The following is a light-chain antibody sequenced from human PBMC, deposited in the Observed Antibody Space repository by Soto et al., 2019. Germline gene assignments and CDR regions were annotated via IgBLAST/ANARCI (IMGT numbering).Light chain of an antibody. J-gene: IGLJ2*01. Sequence: QSVLTQPPSASGTPGQRVTISCSGSSSNIGSNNVNWYQQLPGTAPKLLIYSNNQRPSVVPDRFSGSKSGTSASLAISVLQSDDEADYYCAAWDDSLNGPLFGGGTKVTVL. CDR3: AAWDDSLNGPL. CDR2: SNN. CDR1: SSNIGSNN. V-gene: IGLV1-44*01.